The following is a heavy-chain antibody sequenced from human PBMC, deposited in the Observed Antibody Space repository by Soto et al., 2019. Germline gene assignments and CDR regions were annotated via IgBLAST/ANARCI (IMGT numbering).Heavy chain of an antibody. J-gene: IGHJ4*02. V-gene: IGHV4-39*01. CDR2: VYYSGST. CDR1: GGAVGSSSYY. CDR3: ARQPRFTSTYCLGYDYYFRS. D-gene: IGHD3-3*01. Sequence: DTLSLTCTVSGGAVGSSSYYWGWIRQPPGKGLEWIGSVYYSGSTYDNPSLKGRVTMSVDSSRNQISLKLNSLTAADTAVYFCARQPRFTSTYCLGYDYYFRSLHQRPLSTVAS.